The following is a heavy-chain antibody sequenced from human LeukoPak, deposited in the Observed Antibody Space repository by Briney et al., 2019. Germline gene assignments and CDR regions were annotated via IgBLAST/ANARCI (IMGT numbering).Heavy chain of an antibody. D-gene: IGHD3-9*01. CDR1: GFTFSSYW. CDR2: IKQDGSEK. J-gene: IGHJ6*04. V-gene: IGHV3-7*03. Sequence: PGGSLRLSCAASGFTFSSYWMSWVRQAPGKGLEWVANIKQDGSEKYYVDSVKGRFTISRDNAKNSLYLQMNSLRAEDTAVYYCARDRYFDWLLRTFYGMDVWGKGTTVTVSS. CDR3: ARDRYFDWLLRTFYGMDV.